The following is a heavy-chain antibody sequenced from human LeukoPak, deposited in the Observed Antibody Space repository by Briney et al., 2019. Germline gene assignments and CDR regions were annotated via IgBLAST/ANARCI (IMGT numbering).Heavy chain of an antibody. Sequence: SETLSLTCTVSGASIRSYSISSYYWTWIRQPPGKGLEWIGYIHDSGSTKYTPSLKSRVTMSVDTSKNQFSLKLSSVTAADTAAYYCARGRFDYYDSSGYYRPREYYSYYYYMDVWGKGTTVTISS. V-gene: IGHV4-61*01. J-gene: IGHJ6*03. CDR2: IHDSGST. D-gene: IGHD3-22*01. CDR3: ARGRFDYYDSSGYYRPREYYSYYYYMDV. CDR1: GASIRSYSISSYY.